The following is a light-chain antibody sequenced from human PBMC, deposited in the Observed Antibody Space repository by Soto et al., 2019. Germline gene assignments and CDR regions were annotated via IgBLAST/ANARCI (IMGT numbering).Light chain of an antibody. Sequence: DIQMTQSPSAMSASVGDRVTISCRASQDINNYLAWFQQKPGEVPKRLIYAASSLQSGVPSRFRAIGSGTEFTLTIIGLQPEDFATYFCLQHYNYPITFGQGTRLEIK. CDR2: AAS. V-gene: IGKV1-17*03. CDR3: LQHYNYPIT. J-gene: IGKJ5*01. CDR1: QDINNY.